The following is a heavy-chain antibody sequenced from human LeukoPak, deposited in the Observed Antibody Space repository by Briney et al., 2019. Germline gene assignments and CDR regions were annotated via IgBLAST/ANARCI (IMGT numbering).Heavy chain of an antibody. CDR1: GGSFSVYY. CDR2: INHSGST. Sequence: PSETLSLTCAVYGGSFSVYYWSWIRQPPGKGLEWIGEINHSGSTNYNPSLKSRVTISVDTSKNQFSPKLSSVTAADTAVYYCARGRPGPGIAVATRLDYWGQGTLVTVSS. CDR3: ARGRPGPGIAVATRLDY. D-gene: IGHD6-19*01. J-gene: IGHJ4*02. V-gene: IGHV4-34*01.